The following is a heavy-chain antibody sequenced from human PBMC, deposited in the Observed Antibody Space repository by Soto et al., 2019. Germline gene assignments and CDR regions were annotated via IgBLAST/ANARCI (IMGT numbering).Heavy chain of an antibody. Sequence: EVQLVESGGGLVKPGGSLRLSCAASGITFSTYSMSWVRQAPGKGLEWVSSISSTGSNIYYADSLKGRITISRDNAKKSLYLQMNNLRAEDTAVYYCARDGGLYHHDYWGQGTLVTVSS. J-gene: IGHJ4*02. CDR3: ARDGGLYHHDY. D-gene: IGHD3-16*01. CDR2: ISSTGSNI. CDR1: GITFSTYS. V-gene: IGHV3-21*01.